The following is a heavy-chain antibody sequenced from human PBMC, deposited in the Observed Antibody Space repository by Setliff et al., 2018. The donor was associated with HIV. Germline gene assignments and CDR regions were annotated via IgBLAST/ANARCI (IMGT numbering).Heavy chain of an antibody. D-gene: IGHD3-10*01. CDR3: ARDRYAGEIDY. CDR1: GGSINSGHYY. J-gene: IGHJ4*02. Sequence: SETLSLTCSVSGGSINSGHYYWSWIRHHPGKGLEWIGYIYYTGSTYSNPSLKSRVTLSIDTSRNQFSLKLSSVTAADTAVYYCARDRYAGEIDYWGQGTLVTVSS. V-gene: IGHV4-31*03. CDR2: IYYTGST.